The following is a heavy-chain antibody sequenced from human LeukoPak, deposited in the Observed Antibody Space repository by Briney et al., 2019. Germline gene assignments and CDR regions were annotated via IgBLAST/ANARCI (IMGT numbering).Heavy chain of an antibody. V-gene: IGHV1-46*01. CDR2: INPSGGST. CDR3: ANGIRYCSGGSCYDAFDI. Sequence: ASVKVSCKASGYTFTSYYMHWVRQAPGQGLEWMGLINPSGGSTSYAQKFQGRVTMTRDTSTSTVYMELSSLRSEDTAVYYCANGIRYCSGGSCYDAFDIWGQGTMVTVSS. D-gene: IGHD2-15*01. CDR1: GYTFTSYY. J-gene: IGHJ3*02.